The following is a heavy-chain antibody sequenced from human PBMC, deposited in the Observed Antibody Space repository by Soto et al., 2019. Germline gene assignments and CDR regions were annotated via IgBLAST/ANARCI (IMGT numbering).Heavy chain of an antibody. J-gene: IGHJ3*02. Sequence: QLQLQESGSGLVKPSQTLSLTCAVSGGSISSGGYSWSWIRHPPGKGLEWIGYIYHSGRTYYNPSLKSRVTISVDRSKNQFSLKLISVTAEDTAVYYCARVSPLDAFDIWGQGTMVTVSS. V-gene: IGHV4-30-2*01. CDR3: ARVSPLDAFDI. CDR1: GGSISSGGYS. CDR2: IYHSGRT.